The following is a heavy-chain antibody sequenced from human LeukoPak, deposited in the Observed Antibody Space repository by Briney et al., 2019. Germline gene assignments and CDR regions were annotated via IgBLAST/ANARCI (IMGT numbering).Heavy chain of an antibody. D-gene: IGHD3-10*01. J-gene: IGHJ6*03. V-gene: IGHV3-48*01. CDR2: ISSSSSTI. CDR1: GFTFSSYE. Sequence: GGSLRLSCAASGFTFSSYEMNWVRQAPGKGLEWVSYISSSSSTIYYADSVKGRFTISRDNAKNSLYLQMNSLRAEDTAVYYCARRVTDYYGSGSYYKAYYYMDVWGKGTTVTVSS. CDR3: ARRVTDYYGSGSYYKAYYYMDV.